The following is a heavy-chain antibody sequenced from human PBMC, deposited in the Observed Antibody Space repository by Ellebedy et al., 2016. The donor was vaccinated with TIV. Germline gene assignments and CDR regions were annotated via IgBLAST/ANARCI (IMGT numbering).Heavy chain of an antibody. CDR1: GYTFTSYG. CDR2: LSSYNGNT. Sequence: AASVKVSCKASGYTFTSYGISWVRQAPGRGLEWMGWLSSYNGNTKYAQKFQGRVTMTTDTSTSTTYMELRGLRSDGTALYYCARIGGGVSGTSFDVWGQGTIVTVSS. CDR3: ARIGGGVSGTSFDV. V-gene: IGHV1-18*04. J-gene: IGHJ3*01. D-gene: IGHD3-16*01.